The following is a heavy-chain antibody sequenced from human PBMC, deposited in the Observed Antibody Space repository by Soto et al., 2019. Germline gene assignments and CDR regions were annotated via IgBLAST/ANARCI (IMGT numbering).Heavy chain of an antibody. D-gene: IGHD1-7*01. J-gene: IGHJ4*02. CDR3: ARTGNSEFDY. V-gene: IGHV1-69*14. Sequence: QVQLVQSVAEVKKPGSSVKVSCKASGGTFSNYAINWVRQAPGQGLEWMGGITPLVTTANYAQNYRGRVTITANKSTSTAYMELSRLRSEDTAVYYCARTGNSEFDYWGQGTLVTVSS. CDR1: GGTFSNYA. CDR2: ITPLVTTA.